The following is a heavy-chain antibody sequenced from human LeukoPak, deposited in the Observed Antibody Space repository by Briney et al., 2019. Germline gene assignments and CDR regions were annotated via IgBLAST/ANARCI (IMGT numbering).Heavy chain of an antibody. CDR1: GYAFVSYD. Sequence: KVSCXASGYAFVSYDINWVRQATGQGLEWVGYMNPNSGNTGYAQKFQGRVTITKNTPITTAYMELSSLRSEDTAVYYCAREGFDYWGQGTLVTVSS. V-gene: IGHV1-8*01. CDR2: MNPNSGNT. J-gene: IGHJ4*02. CDR3: AREGFDY.